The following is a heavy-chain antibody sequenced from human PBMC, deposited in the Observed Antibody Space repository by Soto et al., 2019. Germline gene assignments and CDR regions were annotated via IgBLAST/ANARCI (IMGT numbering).Heavy chain of an antibody. V-gene: IGHV4-34*01. CDR2: INHSGST. CDR3: ARVGRDIVLVPAAIRANWFDP. J-gene: IGHJ5*02. CDR1: GGSFSGYY. D-gene: IGHD2-2*01. Sequence: SETLSLTCAFYGGSFSGYYWSWIRQPPGKGLEWIGEINHSGSTNYNPSLKSRVTISVDTSKNQFSLKLSSVTAADTAVYYCARVGRDIVLVPAAIRANWFDPCGQGTLVTVSA.